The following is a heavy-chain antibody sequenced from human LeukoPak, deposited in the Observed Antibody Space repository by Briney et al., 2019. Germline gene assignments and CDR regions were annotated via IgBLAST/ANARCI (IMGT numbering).Heavy chain of an antibody. V-gene: IGHV4-31*03. D-gene: IGHD2-2*01. CDR2: IYHSGST. CDR1: GGSISSGGYY. CDR3: ARDGRYCSTTSCQGWFDP. Sequence: SETLSLTCSVSGGSISSGGYYWNWIRQHPGKGLEWIGYIYHSGSTNYNPSLKIRVTISVDTYKNQFSLKLNSVTAADTAVYYCARDGRYCSTTSCQGWFDPWGQGTLVTVSS. J-gene: IGHJ5*02.